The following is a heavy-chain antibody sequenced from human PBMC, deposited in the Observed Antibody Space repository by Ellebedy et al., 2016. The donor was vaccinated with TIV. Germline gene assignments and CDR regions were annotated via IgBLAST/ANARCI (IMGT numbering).Heavy chain of an antibody. D-gene: IGHD6-13*01. CDR2: ISAYNGNT. CDR3: ARSWRRQQRNDDAFDI. V-gene: IGHV1-18*01. J-gene: IGHJ3*02. CDR1: GYTFTTYG. Sequence: ASVKVSCKASGYTFTTYGMHWVRQAPGQRLEWMGWISAYNGNTNYAQKLQGRVTMTTDTSTSTAYMELRSLRSDDTAVYYCARSWRRQQRNDDAFDIWGQGTMVTVSS.